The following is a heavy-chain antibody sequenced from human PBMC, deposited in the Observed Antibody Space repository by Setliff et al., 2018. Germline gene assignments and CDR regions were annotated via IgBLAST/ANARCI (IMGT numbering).Heavy chain of an antibody. CDR1: GDSISSYF. J-gene: IGHJ4*02. V-gene: IGHV4-4*07. CDR3: TRAYSGSHDY. Sequence: PPETLSLTCSVSGDSISSYFWTWIRQPAGKGLEWIGRFYISGTTTYNPSLKSRVTMSVDKSRNQFSLRLTSVTAADTAIYYCTRAYSGSHDYWGQGTLVTVSS. D-gene: IGHD1-26*01. CDR2: FYISGTT.